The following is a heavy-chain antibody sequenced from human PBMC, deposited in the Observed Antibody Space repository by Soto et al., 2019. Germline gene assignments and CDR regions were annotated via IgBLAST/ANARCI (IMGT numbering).Heavy chain of an antibody. CDR3: AREGEQLVLDY. CDR1: GGSISSYY. J-gene: IGHJ4*02. Sequence: PSETLSLTYTVSGGSISSYYWSWIRQPPGKGLEWIGYIYYSGSTNYNPSLKSRVTISVDTSKNQFSLKLSSVTAADTAVYYCAREGEQLVLDYWGQGTLVTVSS. V-gene: IGHV4-59*01. D-gene: IGHD6-13*01. CDR2: IYYSGST.